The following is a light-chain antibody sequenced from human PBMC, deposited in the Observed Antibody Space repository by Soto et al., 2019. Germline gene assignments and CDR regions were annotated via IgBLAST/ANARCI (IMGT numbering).Light chain of an antibody. J-gene: IGKJ1*01. CDR2: GAS. Sequence: EIVLTQSPATLSLSPMEIATLSCMASQSVSSNFLAWYQQKRGQAPRLLIHGASNRATGIPDRFSGSGSGTDFTLTITRLEPEDFAVYYCQQYGGSPRTFGQGTKVDI. CDR1: QSVSSNF. V-gene: IGKV3-20*01. CDR3: QQYGGSPRT.